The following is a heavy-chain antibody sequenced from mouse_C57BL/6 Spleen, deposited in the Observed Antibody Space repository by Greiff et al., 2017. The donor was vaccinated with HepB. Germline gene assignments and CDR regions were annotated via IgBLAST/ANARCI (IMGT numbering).Heavy chain of an antibody. Sequence: VQLQESGPELVKPGASVKISCKASGYAFSSSWMNWVKQRPGKGLEWIGRIYPGDGDTNYNGKFKGKATLTADKSSSTAYMQLSSLTSEDSAVYFCARKDYYLDYWGQGTTLTVSS. CDR3: ARKDYYLDY. CDR1: GYAFSSSW. J-gene: IGHJ2*01. CDR2: IYPGDGDT. D-gene: IGHD2-1*01. V-gene: IGHV1-82*01.